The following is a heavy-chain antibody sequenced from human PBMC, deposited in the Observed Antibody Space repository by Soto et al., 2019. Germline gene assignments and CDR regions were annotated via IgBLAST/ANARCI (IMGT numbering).Heavy chain of an antibody. J-gene: IGHJ3*02. D-gene: IGHD2-2*03. CDR1: GFTFSSYD. CDR3: ERGGYCSSTSCYFNQNDAFDI. Sequence: GSLRLSCAASGFTFSSYDMHWVRQATGKGLEWVSAIGTAGDTYYPGSVKGRFTISRENAKNSLYLQMNSLRAGDTAVYYCERGGYCSSTSCYFNQNDAFDIWGQGTMVTVSS. V-gene: IGHV3-13*01. CDR2: IGTAGDT.